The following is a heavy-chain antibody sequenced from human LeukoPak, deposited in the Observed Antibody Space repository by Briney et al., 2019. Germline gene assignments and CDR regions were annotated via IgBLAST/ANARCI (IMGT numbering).Heavy chain of an antibody. J-gene: IGHJ3*02. CDR3: ARLIYYGAFDI. CDR1: GGSISSYY. CDR2: IYYSGST. Sequence: SETLSLTCTVSGGSISSYYWSWIRQPPGKGLEWIGYIYYSGSTNYNPSLKSRVTISVDTSKNQFSLKLSSVTAADTAVYYCARLIYYGAFDIWGQGTMVTVSS. D-gene: IGHD3-10*01. V-gene: IGHV4-59*08.